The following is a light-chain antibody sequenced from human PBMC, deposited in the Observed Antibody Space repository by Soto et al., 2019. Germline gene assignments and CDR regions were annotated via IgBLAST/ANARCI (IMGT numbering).Light chain of an antibody. V-gene: IGKV2-28*01. Sequence: DIVLTQSPLSLSVTPGEPASISCRSSQSLLHSNGNNYLEWYLQKPGQSPQVLIYLASNRASGVPHRFSGSGLGTYFTLKISRVEAEDVGVYYCKQALQNPLTFGGVTKVEIK. CDR1: QSLLHSNGNNY. CDR3: KQALQNPLT. CDR2: LAS. J-gene: IGKJ4*01.